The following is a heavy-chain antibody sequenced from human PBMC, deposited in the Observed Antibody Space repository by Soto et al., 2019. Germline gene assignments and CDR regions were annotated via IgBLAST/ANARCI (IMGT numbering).Heavy chain of an antibody. Sequence: PSETLSLTCTVSGGSISSSSYYWGWIRQPPGKGLEWIGSIYYSGSTYYNPSLKSRVTISVDTSKNQFSLKLSSVTAADTAVYYCARHVQYGHYFDYWRQGTLVTVSS. CDR3: ARHVQYGHYFDY. CDR1: GGSISSSSYY. V-gene: IGHV4-39*01. CDR2: IYYSGST. D-gene: IGHD2-8*01. J-gene: IGHJ4*02.